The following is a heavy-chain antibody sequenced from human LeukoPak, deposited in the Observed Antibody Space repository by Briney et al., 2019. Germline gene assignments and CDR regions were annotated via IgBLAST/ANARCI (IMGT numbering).Heavy chain of an antibody. CDR2: IFISGNT. J-gene: IGHJ4*02. V-gene: IGHV4-4*07. D-gene: IGHD2-2*01. CDR1: GGPISSYY. CDR3: ARSNSFFDY. Sequence: NTSETLSLTCTVSGGPISSYYWSWIRQPAGKGLEWIGRIFISGNTNYNPSLKSRVAMSLDTSKNQFSLKLNFATAADTAVYYCARSNSFFDYWGQGTLVTVSS.